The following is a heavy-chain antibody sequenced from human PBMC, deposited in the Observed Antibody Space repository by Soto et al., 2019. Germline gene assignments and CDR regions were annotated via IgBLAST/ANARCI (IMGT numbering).Heavy chain of an antibody. V-gene: IGHV4-4*02. D-gene: IGHD1-7*01. CDR1: GGSISSSNW. Sequence: SETLSLTCAVSGGSISSSNWWSWVRQPPGKGLEWIGEIYHSGSTNYNPSLKRRVTISVDKSKNQFSLKLSSVTAAATAVYYCARARVLELRELYYFDYWGQGTPLTVSS. CDR2: IYHSGST. CDR3: ARARVLELRELYYFDY. J-gene: IGHJ4*02.